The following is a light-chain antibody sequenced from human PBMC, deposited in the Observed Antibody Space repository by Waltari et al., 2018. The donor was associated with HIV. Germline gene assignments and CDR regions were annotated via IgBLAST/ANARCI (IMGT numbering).Light chain of an antibody. CDR1: NSNIGSNT. V-gene: IGLV1-44*01. Sequence: QSVLTQPPSASGTPGQRVTISCSGRNSNIGSNTVNWYQQLPGTAPKHLIYNNNQRPSGVADLCSGSKSGTSASLAISGLQSEDEADYYCAAWDDSLNAHVLFGGGTKLTVL. CDR2: NNN. J-gene: IGLJ2*01. CDR3: AAWDDSLNAHVL.